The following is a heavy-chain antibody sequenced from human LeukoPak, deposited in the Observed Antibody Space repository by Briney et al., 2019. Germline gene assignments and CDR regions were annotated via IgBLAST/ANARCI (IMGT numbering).Heavy chain of an antibody. CDR3: ARETPNSLWFGEL. J-gene: IGHJ4*02. D-gene: IGHD3-10*01. CDR2: INPNSGGT. CDR1: GYTFTGYY. Sequence: ASVKVSFKASGYTFTGYYMHWVRQAPGQGLEWMGWINPNSGGTNSAQKFQGRVTMTRDASISTAYMKLSRLGSDDTAVYYCARETPNSLWFGELWGQGTLVTVSS. V-gene: IGHV1-2*02.